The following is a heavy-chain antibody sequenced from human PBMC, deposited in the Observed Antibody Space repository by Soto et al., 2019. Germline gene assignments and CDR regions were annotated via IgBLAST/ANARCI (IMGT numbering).Heavy chain of an antibody. CDR3: ARGRGRYSSGGAWFVP. Sequence: PSETLSLTCGVSGGTIRSPDWWTWVRQPPGKGLEWIGEIFQSGSTNYTPSLESRVTISVDKSKNQFSLTLTSVTAADTAVYFCARGRGRYSSGGAWFVPWGQG. D-gene: IGHD6-25*01. J-gene: IGHJ5*02. CDR2: IFQSGST. CDR1: GGTIRSPDW. V-gene: IGHV4-4*02.